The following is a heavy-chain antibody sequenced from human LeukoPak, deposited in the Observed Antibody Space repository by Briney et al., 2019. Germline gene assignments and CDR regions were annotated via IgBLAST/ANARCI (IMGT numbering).Heavy chain of an antibody. CDR1: GYIFTGYY. Sequence: ASVKVSCKASGYIFTGYYMHWVRQAPGQGLEWMGWISAYNGNTNYAQKLQGRITMTTDTSTSTAYMELRSLRSDDTAVYYCARRDNKAPYYFDYWGQGTLVTVSS. V-gene: IGHV1-18*04. CDR3: ARRDNKAPYYFDY. D-gene: IGHD5-24*01. CDR2: ISAYNGNT. J-gene: IGHJ4*02.